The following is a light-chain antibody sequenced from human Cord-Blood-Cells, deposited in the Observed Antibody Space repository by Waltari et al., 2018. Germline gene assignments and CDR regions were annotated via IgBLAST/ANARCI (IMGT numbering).Light chain of an antibody. CDR1: SSDVGGYNY. J-gene: IGLJ3*02. Sequence: QSALTQPPSASGSPGQSVTISCTGTSSDVGGYNYFSWYQQHPGKAPNRMMYEVSKRPSGVPARFSGSKSGHTASLTVSVLQAEDEADYYCSSYAGSNNLVFGGGTKLTVL. V-gene: IGLV2-8*01. CDR3: SSYAGSNNLV. CDR2: EVS.